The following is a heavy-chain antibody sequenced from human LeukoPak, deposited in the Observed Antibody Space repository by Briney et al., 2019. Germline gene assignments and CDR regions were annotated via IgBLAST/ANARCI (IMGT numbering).Heavy chain of an antibody. Sequence: GGSLRLSCAASGFTVSSNYMSWVRQAPGKGLEWVSVIYSGGSTYYADSVKGRFTISRDNSKNTLYLQMNSLRAEDTAVYYCARDSDYYYGMDVWGQGTTVSVSS. CDR2: IYSGGST. V-gene: IGHV3-66*01. J-gene: IGHJ6*02. CDR1: GFTVSSNY. CDR3: ARDSDYYYGMDV.